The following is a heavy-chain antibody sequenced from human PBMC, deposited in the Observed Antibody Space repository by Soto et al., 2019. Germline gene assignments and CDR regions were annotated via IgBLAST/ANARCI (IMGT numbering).Heavy chain of an antibody. J-gene: IGHJ4*02. CDR2: ISSISSYI. V-gene: IGHV3-21*01. CDR1: GFTFSSYS. CDR3: ARDNLGHIVVVPAATPIAAAGTDFDY. D-gene: IGHD2-2*02. Sequence: GGSLRLSCAASGFTFSSYSMNWVRQAPGKWLEWGSSISSISSYIYYADSVKGRFTIARDNAKTSLYLQRSSLRAEDTAVYYCARDNLGHIVVVPAATPIAAAGTDFDYWGQGXLVTV.